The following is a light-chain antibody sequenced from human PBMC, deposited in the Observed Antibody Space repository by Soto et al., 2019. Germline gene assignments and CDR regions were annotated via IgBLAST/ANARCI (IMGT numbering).Light chain of an antibody. CDR1: NSNLGAGYD. J-gene: IGLJ1*01. CDR2: GNR. V-gene: IGLV1-40*01. CDR3: CSYAGSYTPNYV. Sequence: QSVLTQPPSVSGAPGQRVTISCTGNNSNLGAGYDVHWYQQLPGAAPKLVIFGNRNRPSGVPERFSGSKSGTSASLAITGLQAEDEADYYCCSYAGSYTPNYVFGTGTKLTVL.